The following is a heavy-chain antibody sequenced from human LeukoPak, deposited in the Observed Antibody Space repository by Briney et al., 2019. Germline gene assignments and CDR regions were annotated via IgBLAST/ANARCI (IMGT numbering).Heavy chain of an antibody. V-gene: IGHV3-7*01. Sequence: GGSLRLSCAASGFTFSSYAMTWVRQAPGKGLEWVANIKQDGSKEHYVDSVKGRFTISRDSAKNSVYLQMNSLRAEDTAVYYCARDFSPMRADSTGGNVWFDAFDIWGQGTMVTVSS. CDR2: IKQDGSKE. J-gene: IGHJ3*02. CDR3: ARDFSPMRADSTGGNVWFDAFDI. D-gene: IGHD3-16*01. CDR1: GFTFSSYA.